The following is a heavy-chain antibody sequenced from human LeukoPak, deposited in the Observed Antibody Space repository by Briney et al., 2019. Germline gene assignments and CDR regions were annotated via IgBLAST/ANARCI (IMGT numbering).Heavy chain of an antibody. CDR2: IIPIFGTA. CDR1: GGTFSSYA. V-gene: IGHV1-69*05. D-gene: IGHD5-18*01. CDR3: ARDLGYSYGPWFDP. Sequence: ASVKVSCKASGGTFSSYAISWVRQAPGQGLEWMGGIIPIFGTANYAQKFQGRVIITRDTSASTAYMELSSLRSEDTAVYYCARDLGYSYGPWFDPWGQGTLVTVSS. J-gene: IGHJ5*02.